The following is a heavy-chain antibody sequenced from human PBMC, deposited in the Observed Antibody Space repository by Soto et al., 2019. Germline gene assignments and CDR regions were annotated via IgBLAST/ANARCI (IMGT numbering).Heavy chain of an antibody. Sequence: ASVKVSCKASGYTSSSYAMHWVRQAPGQRLEWMGWINAGYGNTKSSQKFQDRVTISRDTSASTAYMELTSLRSEDTAVYYCARDTGDGTFDFWGQGTLVTVSS. CDR3: ARDTGDGTFDF. D-gene: IGHD7-27*01. CDR1: GYTSSSYA. V-gene: IGHV1-3*01. J-gene: IGHJ4*02. CDR2: INAGYGNT.